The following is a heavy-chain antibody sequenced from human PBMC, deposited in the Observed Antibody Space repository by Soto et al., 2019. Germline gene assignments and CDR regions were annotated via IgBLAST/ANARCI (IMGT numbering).Heavy chain of an antibody. D-gene: IGHD2-8*02. CDR3: ARFTVVYSPYYGMDV. V-gene: IGHV3-23*01. Sequence: GGSLRLSCAASGFTFSSYAMTWVRQAPGKGLEWVSAISASDFTTYYADSVKGRFTVSRDNSKNTLYMQMNSLRAEDTAVYSCARFTVVYSPYYGMDVWGQGTTVTVPS. J-gene: IGHJ6*02. CDR2: ISASDFTT. CDR1: GFTFSSYA.